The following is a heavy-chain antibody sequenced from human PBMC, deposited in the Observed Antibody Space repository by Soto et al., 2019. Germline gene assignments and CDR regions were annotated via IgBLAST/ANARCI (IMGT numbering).Heavy chain of an antibody. Sequence: EVQLVESGGGLVQPGRSLRLSCAASGFTFDDYAMHWVRQAPGKGLEWVSGISWNSGIIGYADSVKGRFTFSRDNAKKLLYLQMNSLSAEDTALYYCAKAVSCCWYGLPDYWGQGTLVTVSS. D-gene: IGHD2-8*01. V-gene: IGHV3-9*01. J-gene: IGHJ4*02. CDR2: ISWNSGII. CDR1: GFTFDDYA. CDR3: AKAVSCCWYGLPDY.